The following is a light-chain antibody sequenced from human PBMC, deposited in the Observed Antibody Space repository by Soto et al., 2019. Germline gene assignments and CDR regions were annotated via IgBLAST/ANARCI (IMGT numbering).Light chain of an antibody. Sequence: IVMTQSPATLSVSPGERATLSCRASQSVSINVAWYQQKPGQGPRLLIYGASTRATGIPARFSGSGSGTEFTLTISSLQSADFALYYCQQYNDWPPLTFGGGTRVEIK. V-gene: IGKV3-15*01. CDR1: QSVSIN. CDR2: GAS. CDR3: QQYNDWPPLT. J-gene: IGKJ4*01.